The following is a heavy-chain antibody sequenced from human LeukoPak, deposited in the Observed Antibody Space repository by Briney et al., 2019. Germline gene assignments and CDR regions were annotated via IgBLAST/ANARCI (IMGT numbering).Heavy chain of an antibody. CDR2: INPNGGST. V-gene: IGHV1-46*01. D-gene: IGHD4-23*01. Sequence: IINPNGGSTSYAQKFQGRVTMTRDTSTSTVYMELSSLRSEDTAVYYCARGSTVVTLNWFDPWGQGTLVTVSS. CDR3: ARGSTVVTLNWFDP. J-gene: IGHJ5*02.